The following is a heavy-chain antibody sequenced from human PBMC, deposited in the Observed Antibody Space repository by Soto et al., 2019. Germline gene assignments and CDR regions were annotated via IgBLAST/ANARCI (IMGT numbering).Heavy chain of an antibody. CDR3: ARHYSALRRPVFDY. CDR2: ISSSGSTI. D-gene: IGHD3-10*01. CDR1: GFTFSDYY. Sequence: QVQLVESVGGLVKPGGSLRLSCAASGFTFSDYYVSWIRQAPGKGLEWDSYISSSGSTIYYADSGKGRFTISRDNAKNALYLQMNSLRAEDTAVYYCARHYSALRRPVFDYWGQGTLVTVSS. J-gene: IGHJ4*02. V-gene: IGHV3-11*01.